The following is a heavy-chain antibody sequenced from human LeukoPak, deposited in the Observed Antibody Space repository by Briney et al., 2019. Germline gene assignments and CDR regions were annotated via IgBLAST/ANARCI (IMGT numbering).Heavy chain of an antibody. V-gene: IGHV1-2*02. Sequence: ASVKVSCKASGYTFTGYYMHWVRQAPGQGLEWMGWINPNSGGTNYAQKFQGRVTMTRDTSISTAYMELSRLRSDDTAVYYCARGPIAQFLEWLSTGPGTTEQFDPWGQGTLVTVSS. CDR3: ARGPIAQFLEWLSTGPGTTEQFDP. CDR1: GYTFTGYY. D-gene: IGHD3-3*01. CDR2: INPNSGGT. J-gene: IGHJ5*02.